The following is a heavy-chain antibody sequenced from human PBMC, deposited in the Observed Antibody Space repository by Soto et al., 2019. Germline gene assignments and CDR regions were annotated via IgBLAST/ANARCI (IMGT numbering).Heavy chain of an antibody. CDR2: ISWNSGSI. Sequence: EVQLVESGGGLVQPGRSLRLSCAASGFTFDDYAMHWVRQAPGKGLEWVSGISWNSGSIGYADSVKGRFTISRDNAKNSLYLQMNSLRAEDTAFYYCAKGDSSSFYYGMDVWGQGTTVTVSS. D-gene: IGHD6-13*01. V-gene: IGHV3-9*01. CDR3: AKGDSSSFYYGMDV. CDR1: GFTFDDYA. J-gene: IGHJ6*02.